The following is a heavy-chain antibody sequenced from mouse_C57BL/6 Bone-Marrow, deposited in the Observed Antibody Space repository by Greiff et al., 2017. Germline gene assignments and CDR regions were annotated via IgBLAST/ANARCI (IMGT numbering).Heavy chain of an antibody. CDR1: GYTFTDYY. Sequence: EVQLQQSGPVLVKPGASVKMSCKASGYTFTDYYMNWVKQSHGKSLEWIGVINPYNGGTSYNQKFKGKATLTVDKSSSTAYMELNSLTSEDSAVYYCARDFSLYYAMDYWGQGTSVTVSS. CDR2: INPYNGGT. V-gene: IGHV1-19*01. J-gene: IGHJ4*01. CDR3: ARDFSLYYAMDY. D-gene: IGHD6-2*01.